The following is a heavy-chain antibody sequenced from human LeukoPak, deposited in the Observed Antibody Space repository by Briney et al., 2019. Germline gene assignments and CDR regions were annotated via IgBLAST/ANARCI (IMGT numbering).Heavy chain of an antibody. CDR3: ARAVAGSDDYYMDV. CDR1: GGTFSSYA. V-gene: IGHV1-69*05. Sequence: ASVKVSCKASGGTFSSYAISWVRQAPGQGLEWMGGIIPIFGTANYAQKFQGRVTITTDESTSTAYMELRSLRSDDTAVYYCARAVAGSDDYYMDVWGKGTTVTVSS. CDR2: IIPIFGTA. D-gene: IGHD6-19*01. J-gene: IGHJ6*03.